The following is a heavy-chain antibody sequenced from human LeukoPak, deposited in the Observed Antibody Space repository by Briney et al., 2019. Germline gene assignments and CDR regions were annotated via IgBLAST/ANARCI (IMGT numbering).Heavy chain of an antibody. CDR3: ARAPNCSSTSCYYDY. Sequence: SGTLSLTCAVSGGSISSSNWWSWVRQPPGKGLEWIGEIYHSGSTNYNPSLKSRVTISVDKSKNQFSLKLSSVTAADTAVYYCARAPNCSSTSCYYDYWGQGTLVTVSS. D-gene: IGHD2-2*01. V-gene: IGHV4-4*02. CDR2: IYHSGST. J-gene: IGHJ4*02. CDR1: GGSISSSNW.